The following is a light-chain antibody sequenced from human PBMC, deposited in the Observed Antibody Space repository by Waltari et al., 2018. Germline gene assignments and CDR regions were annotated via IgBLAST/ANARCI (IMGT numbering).Light chain of an antibody. CDR3: QQRINWPLT. Sequence: EIVLTQSPANLSLSPGERATPSCRASQDIDDLLTWFQQRPGQVPRLLIYGASNRAADIPARFSGSGSGKDFILTISSLEPEDFAVYYCQQRINWPLTFGGGTTVDIK. V-gene: IGKV3D-11*01. CDR1: QDIDDL. CDR2: GAS. J-gene: IGKJ4*01.